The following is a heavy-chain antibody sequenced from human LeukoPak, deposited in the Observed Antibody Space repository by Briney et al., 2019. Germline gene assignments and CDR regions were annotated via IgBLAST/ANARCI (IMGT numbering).Heavy chain of an antibody. J-gene: IGHJ4*02. D-gene: IGHD2-21*02. Sequence: GGSLRLSCAASGFTFSSYGMHWVRQAPGKGLEWVAVISYDGSNKYYADSVKGRFTISRDNSKNTLYLQMSSLRAEDTAVYYCASSTTPYCGGDCPLDYWGQGTLVTVSS. V-gene: IGHV3-30*03. CDR3: ASSTTPYCGGDCPLDY. CDR2: ISYDGSNK. CDR1: GFTFSSYG.